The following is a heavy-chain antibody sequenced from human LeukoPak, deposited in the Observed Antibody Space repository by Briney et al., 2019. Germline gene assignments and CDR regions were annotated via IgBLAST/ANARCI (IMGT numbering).Heavy chain of an antibody. V-gene: IGHV1-2*06. CDR1: GYTFTGYY. J-gene: IGHJ6*02. CDR2: INPNSGGT. D-gene: IGHD1-26*01. Sequence: ASVKVSCKASGYTFTGYYMHWVRQAPGQGLEWMGRINPNSGGTNYAQKFQGRVTMTRDTSISTAYMELSRLRSEDTAVYYCATSGSRTPSYYYGMDVWGQGTTVTVSS. CDR3: ATSGSRTPSYYYGMDV.